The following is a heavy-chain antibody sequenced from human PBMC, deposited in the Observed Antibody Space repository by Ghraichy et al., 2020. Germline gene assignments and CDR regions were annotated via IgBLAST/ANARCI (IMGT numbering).Heavy chain of an antibody. D-gene: IGHD3-3*01. Sequence: SETLSLTCTVSGGSISSYYWSWIRQPPGKGLEWIGYIYDSGSTNYNPSLKSRVTISVETSKNQFSLKLRSVTAADTAVYYCARDSRDFWSGFYYYGMDVWGQGTTVTVSS. CDR3: ARDSRDFWSGFYYYGMDV. CDR2: IYDSGST. V-gene: IGHV4-59*01. J-gene: IGHJ6*02. CDR1: GGSISSYY.